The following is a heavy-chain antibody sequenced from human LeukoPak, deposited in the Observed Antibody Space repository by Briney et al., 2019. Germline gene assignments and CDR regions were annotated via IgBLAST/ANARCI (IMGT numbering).Heavy chain of an antibody. CDR2: INPNSGGT. Sequence: GASVKVSCKASGYTFTGYYIHWVRQAPGQRLEWMGWINPNSGGTHYAQKFQGRVTMTRDTSISTAYMELSRLRSDDTAVYYCARPHDPYIWGSHCFDYWGQGTLVTVSS. CDR3: ARPHDPYIWGSHCFDY. D-gene: IGHD3-16*01. V-gene: IGHV1-2*02. J-gene: IGHJ4*02. CDR1: GYTFTGYY.